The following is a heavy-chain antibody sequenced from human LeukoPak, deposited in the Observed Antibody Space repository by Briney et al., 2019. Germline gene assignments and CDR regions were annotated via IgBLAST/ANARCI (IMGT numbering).Heavy chain of an antibody. D-gene: IGHD1-26*01. V-gene: IGHV3-21*01. CDR1: GFTFSSYS. CDR2: ISSSSSYK. CDR3: ARASQSHRSGSYPAN. Sequence: PGGSLRLSCAASGFTFSSYSMNWVRQAPGKGLEWFSSISSSSSYKYYAASVKGRFTISRDKAKNSLYLQMNSLRAEDTAVYYCARASQSHRSGSYPANWGQGTLVTVSS. J-gene: IGHJ4*02.